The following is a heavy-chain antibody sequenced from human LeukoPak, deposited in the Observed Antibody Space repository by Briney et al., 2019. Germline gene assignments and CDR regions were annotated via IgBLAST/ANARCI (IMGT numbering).Heavy chain of an antibody. CDR2: IYYSGNT. V-gene: IGHV4-61*01. D-gene: IGHD3-10*01. Sequence: SETLSLTCTVSGGSLSSGSYYWSWIRQPPRKGLEWIGYIYYSGNTNYNASLKSRVTISVDTSKNQFSLKLSSVTAADTAVYYCAREGLATMIRGVIPYWGQGTLVTVSS. CDR1: GGSLSSGSYY. J-gene: IGHJ4*02. CDR3: AREGLATMIRGVIPY.